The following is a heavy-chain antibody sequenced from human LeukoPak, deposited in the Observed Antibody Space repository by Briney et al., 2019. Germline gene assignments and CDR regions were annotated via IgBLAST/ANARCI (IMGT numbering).Heavy chain of an antibody. V-gene: IGHV3-73*01. J-gene: IGHJ3*02. Sequence: PGGSLKLSCAASGFTFSGSAMHWVRQASGKGLEWVGRIRSKANSYATAYAASVKGRFTISRDDSKNTAYLQMNSLKTEDTAVYYCTSGYQLLSDDAFDIWGQGTMVTVSS. CDR3: TSGYQLLSDDAFDI. CDR1: GFTFSGSA. CDR2: IRSKANSYAT. D-gene: IGHD2-2*01.